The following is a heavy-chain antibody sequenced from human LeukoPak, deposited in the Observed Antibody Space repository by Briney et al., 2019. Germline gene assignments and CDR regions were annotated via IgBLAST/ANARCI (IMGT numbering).Heavy chain of an antibody. CDR2: INHSGST. CDR3: ARQRRQWLVRSGFDY. Sequence: SETLSLTCAVYGGSFSGYYWSWIRQPPGKGLEWIGEINHSGSTNYNPSLKSRVTISVDTSKNQFSLKLSSVTAADTAVYYCARQRRQWLVRSGFDYWGQGTLVTVSS. J-gene: IGHJ4*02. V-gene: IGHV4-34*01. CDR1: GGSFSGYY. D-gene: IGHD6-19*01.